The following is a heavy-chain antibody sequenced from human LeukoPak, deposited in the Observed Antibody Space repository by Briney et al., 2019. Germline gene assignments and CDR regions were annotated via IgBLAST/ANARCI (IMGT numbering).Heavy chain of an antibody. D-gene: IGHD4-11*01. CDR3: ARFTTVTTYYFDY. CDR2: IYPGDSDT. J-gene: IGHJ4*02. Sequence: GESLKISCKGSGYSFTSYWIGWVSQMPGKGLEWMGIIYPGDSDTRYSPSFQGQVTISADKSISTAYLQWSSLKASDTAMYYCARFTTVTTYYFDYWGQGTLVTVSS. CDR1: GYSFTSYW. V-gene: IGHV5-51*01.